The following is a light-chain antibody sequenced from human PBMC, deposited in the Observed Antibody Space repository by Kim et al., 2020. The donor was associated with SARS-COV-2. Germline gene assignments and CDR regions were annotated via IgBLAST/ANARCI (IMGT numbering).Light chain of an antibody. CDR1: KLGDKY. CDR3: QAWDSSTVV. J-gene: IGLJ2*01. Sequence: VSPGQTARITCSGDKLGDKYACWYQQKPGQSPVLVLYQDIRRPSGIPERFSGSNSGNTATLTISGTQAMDEADYYCQAWDSSTVVFGGGTQLTVL. CDR2: QDI. V-gene: IGLV3-1*01.